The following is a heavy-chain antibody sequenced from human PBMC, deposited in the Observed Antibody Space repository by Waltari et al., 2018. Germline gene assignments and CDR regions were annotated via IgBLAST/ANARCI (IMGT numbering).Heavy chain of an antibody. J-gene: IGHJ1*01. CDR2: IYTSGST. CDR3: ARGGGRDSSGWREYFQH. Sequence: QVQLQESGPGLVKPSETLSLTCTVSGGSISSYYWSWIRQPAGKGLEWIGRIYTSGSTNYNPSLKSRVTISGDKSKNQFPLKLSSGTAADTAGDYCARGGGRDSSGWREYFQHWGQGTLVTVSS. V-gene: IGHV4-4*07. CDR1: GGSISSYY. D-gene: IGHD6-19*01.